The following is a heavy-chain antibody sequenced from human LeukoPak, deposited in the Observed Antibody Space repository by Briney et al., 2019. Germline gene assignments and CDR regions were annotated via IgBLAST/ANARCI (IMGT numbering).Heavy chain of an antibody. CDR1: GYTLTSYG. CDR3: ARDNHYDSSGLFDY. D-gene: IGHD3-22*01. CDR2: ISAYNGNT. Sequence: ASVKVSCKASGYTLTSYGISWVRQAPGQGLEWMGWISAYNGNTRYAQKLQGRVTMTTDSSTSTAYMELRSLRSDDTAVYYCARDNHYDSSGLFDYWGQGTLVTVSS. J-gene: IGHJ4*02. V-gene: IGHV1-18*01.